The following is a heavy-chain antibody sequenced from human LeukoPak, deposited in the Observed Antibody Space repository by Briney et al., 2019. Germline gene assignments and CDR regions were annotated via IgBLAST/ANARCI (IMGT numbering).Heavy chain of an antibody. CDR3: VRGAGPGTPFD. J-gene: IGHJ1*01. Sequence: GGSLRLSCAASGFTVSSNYMSWVRQAPGKGLEWVSSINYDARSRTYADSVKGRLTISRDNAENTLFLQMNSLRVEDTAIYSCVRGAGPGTPFDWGQGILVTVSS. V-gene: IGHV3-74*01. CDR1: GFTVSSNY. CDR2: INYDARSR. D-gene: IGHD1-1*01.